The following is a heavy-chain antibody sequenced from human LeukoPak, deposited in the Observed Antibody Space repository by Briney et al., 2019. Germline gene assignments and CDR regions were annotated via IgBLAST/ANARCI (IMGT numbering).Heavy chain of an antibody. CDR1: GFTFSSYS. D-gene: IGHD1-26*01. CDR3: AREHSGSSPYFDY. CDR2: ISSSSGYI. V-gene: IGHV3-21*01. J-gene: IGHJ4*02. Sequence: RAGGSLRLSCAASGFTFSSYSMDWVRQAPGKGLEWVSSISSSSGYIYYADSVKGRFTISRDNAKNSLYLQMNSLRVEDTAIYYCAREHSGSSPYFDYWGQGTLVTVSS.